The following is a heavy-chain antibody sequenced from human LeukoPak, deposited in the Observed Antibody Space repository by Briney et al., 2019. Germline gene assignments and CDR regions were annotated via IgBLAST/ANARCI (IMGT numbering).Heavy chain of an antibody. V-gene: IGHV3-9*01. D-gene: IGHD6-13*01. CDR2: TSWNSGSI. J-gene: IGHJ4*02. CDR1: GFTFGDYA. Sequence: GGSLRLSCAASGFTFGDYAMHWVRQAPGKGLEWVSGTSWNSGSIGYADSVKGRFTISRDNAKNSLYLQMNSLRVEDTALYYCAKDRVREGIAAAGIFDYWGQGTLVTVSS. CDR3: AKDRVREGIAAAGIFDY.